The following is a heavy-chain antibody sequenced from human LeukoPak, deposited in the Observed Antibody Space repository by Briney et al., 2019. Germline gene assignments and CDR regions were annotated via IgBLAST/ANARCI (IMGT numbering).Heavy chain of an antibody. CDR2: ISSSGSTI. J-gene: IGHJ6*03. Sequence: GSLRLSCAASGFTFSDYYMSWIRQAPGKGLEWVSYISSSGSTIYYADSVKGRFTISRDNAKNSLYLQMNSLRAEDTAVYYCARGHSSSWYRYYYYCMDVWGKGTTVTISS. CDR1: GFTFSDYY. V-gene: IGHV3-11*01. CDR3: ARGHSSSWYRYYYYCMDV. D-gene: IGHD6-13*01.